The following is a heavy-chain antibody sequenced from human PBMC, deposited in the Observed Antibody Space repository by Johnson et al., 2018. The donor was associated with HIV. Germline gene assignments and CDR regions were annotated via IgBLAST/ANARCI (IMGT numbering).Heavy chain of an antibody. J-gene: IGHJ3*02. D-gene: IGHD3-16*01. Sequence: VQLVESGGGLIQPGGSLRLSCAASGFTVSSNYTSLVRQAPGKGLEWVSAISGSGGSTYYADYVKGRFPISRDNSKNTLYLHMNILRAEDTAVYFCAKEAYYVEAFDIWGQGTMVTVSS. CDR3: AKEAYYVEAFDI. CDR2: SGSGGST. V-gene: IGHV3-66*03. CDR1: GFTVSSNY.